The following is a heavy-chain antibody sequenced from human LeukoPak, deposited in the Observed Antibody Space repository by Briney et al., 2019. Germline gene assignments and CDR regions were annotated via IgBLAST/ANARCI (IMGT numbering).Heavy chain of an antibody. Sequence: GGSLRLSCAASGFTFRSYWMHWVRQAPGKGLVWVSGIKSDGSSTYYADSVKGRFTISRDNFKNTLYLQMNSLRAEDTAVYYSAVGSYLGRNFDYWGQGTLVTVSS. CDR2: IKSDGSST. V-gene: IGHV3-74*01. CDR3: AVGSYLGRNFDY. J-gene: IGHJ4*02. D-gene: IGHD1-26*01. CDR1: GFTFRSYW.